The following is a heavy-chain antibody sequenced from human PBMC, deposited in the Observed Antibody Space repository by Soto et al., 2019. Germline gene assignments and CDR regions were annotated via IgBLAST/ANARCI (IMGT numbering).Heavy chain of an antibody. CDR1: GFTFSSYG. D-gene: IGHD6-19*01. V-gene: IGHV3-30*03. J-gene: IGHJ4*02. CDR3: AHTNGGYSSGWYYFDY. Sequence: LRLSCAASGFTFSSYGMHWVRQAPVKGLEWVAVISYDGSNKYYADSVKGRFTISRDNSKNTLYLQMNSLRAEDTAVYYCAHTNGGYSSGWYYFDYWGQGTLVTVSS. CDR2: ISYDGSNK.